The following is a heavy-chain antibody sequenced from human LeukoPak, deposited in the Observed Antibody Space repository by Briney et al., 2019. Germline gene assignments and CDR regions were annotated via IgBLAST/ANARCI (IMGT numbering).Heavy chain of an antibody. V-gene: IGHV3-30-3*01. D-gene: IGHD3-10*01. CDR3: ARPSVLLWFGELSMEVTPDHDY. J-gene: IGHJ4*02. CDR1: GLTFSSYA. Sequence: GGSLRLSCAASGLTFSSYAMHWVRQAPGKGLEWVAVISYDGSNKYYADSVKGRFTISRDNSKNTLYLQMNSLRAEDTAVYYCARPSVLLWFGELSMEVTPDHDYWGQGTLVTVSS. CDR2: ISYDGSNK.